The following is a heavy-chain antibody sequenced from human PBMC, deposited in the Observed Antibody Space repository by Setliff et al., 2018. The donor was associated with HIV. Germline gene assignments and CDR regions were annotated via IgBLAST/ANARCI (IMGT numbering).Heavy chain of an antibody. CDR1: GYTFTGYY. Sequence: APVKVSCKASGYTFTGYYMHWVRQAPGQGLEWMGRINPNSGGTNYAQKFQGRVTISRDNSKNTLYLQMNSLRAEDTAVYYCTRDIRFTDSGGYRGFDYWGQGILVTVSS. CDR3: TRDIRFTDSGGYRGFDY. J-gene: IGHJ4*02. CDR2: INPNSGGT. V-gene: IGHV1-2*06. D-gene: IGHD6-25*01.